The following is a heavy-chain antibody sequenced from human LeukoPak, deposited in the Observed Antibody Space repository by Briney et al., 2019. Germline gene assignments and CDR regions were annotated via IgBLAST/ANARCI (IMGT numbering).Heavy chain of an antibody. V-gene: IGHV4-39*01. CDR1: GGSISRSSYY. CDR2: IYYSDSGTM. J-gene: IGHJ3*02. CDR3: ARRPPALGAFDI. Sequence: SETLSLTCTVSGGSISRSSYYWGWIRQSPGRGLEWIGSIYYSDSGTMYYNPSLKSRVTMSADTSKNQFSLRVSSVTAADTAVYYCARRPPALGAFDIWGQGTMVSVSS.